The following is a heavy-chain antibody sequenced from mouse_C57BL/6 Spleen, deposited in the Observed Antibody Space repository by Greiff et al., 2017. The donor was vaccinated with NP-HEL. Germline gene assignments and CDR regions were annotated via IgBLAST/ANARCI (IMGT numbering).Heavy chain of an antibody. Sequence: EVMLVESGGDLVKPGGSLKLSCAASGFTFSSYGMSWVRQTPDKRLEWVATISSGGSYTYYPDSVKGRFTISRDNAKNTLYLQMSSLKSEDTAMYYCARLGITRAMDYWGQGTSVTVSS. CDR2: ISSGGSYT. CDR1: GFTFSSYG. CDR3: ARLGITRAMDY. V-gene: IGHV5-6*01. J-gene: IGHJ4*01.